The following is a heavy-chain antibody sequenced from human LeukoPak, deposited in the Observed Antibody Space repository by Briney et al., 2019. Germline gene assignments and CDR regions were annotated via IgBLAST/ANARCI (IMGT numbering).Heavy chain of an antibody. V-gene: IGHV1-2*02. J-gene: IGHJ5*02. CDR1: GYDFSDLY. CDR3: ATASVTRMRDP. Sequence: GASVKVSCKASGYDFSDLYFHWVRQAPGQGLEWMGWINPYSGASIYAQKFQGRVTMETSSSTVYMQLSRLRYDDTAVYYCATASVTRMRDPWGLGTLVTVSS. CDR2: INPYSGAS.